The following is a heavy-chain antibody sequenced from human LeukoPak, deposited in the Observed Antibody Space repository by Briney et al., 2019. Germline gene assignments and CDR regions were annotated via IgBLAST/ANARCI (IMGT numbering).Heavy chain of an antibody. V-gene: IGHV1-69*01. CDR3: ARGYGDYVPYYYYGMDV. CDR2: IIPIFGTA. J-gene: IGHJ6*02. Sequence: ASVKVSCKASGGTFSSYAISWVRQAPGQGLEWMGGIIPIFGTANYAQKFQGRVTITADESTSTAYMELSSLRSEDTAVYYYARGYGDYVPYYYYGMDVWGQGTTVTVSS. CDR1: GGTFSSYA. D-gene: IGHD4-17*01.